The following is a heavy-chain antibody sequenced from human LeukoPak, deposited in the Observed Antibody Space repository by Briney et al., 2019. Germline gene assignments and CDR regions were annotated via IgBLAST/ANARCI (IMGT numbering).Heavy chain of an antibody. J-gene: IGHJ3*02. CDR1: GFTVSSNY. CDR3: ARLTYGDYAFDI. CDR2: IYSGGST. V-gene: IGHV3-66*01. D-gene: IGHD4-17*01. Sequence: GGSLRLSCAASGFTVSSNYMSWVRQAPGKGLEWVSVIYSGGSTYYADSVKGRFTISRDNSENTLYLQMNSLRAEDTAVYYCARLTYGDYAFDIWGQGRMVTVSS.